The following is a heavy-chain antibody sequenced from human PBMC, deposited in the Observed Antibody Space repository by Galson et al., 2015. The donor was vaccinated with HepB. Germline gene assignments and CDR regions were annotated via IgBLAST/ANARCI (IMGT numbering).Heavy chain of an antibody. CDR2: IWYDGSNK. Sequence: SLRLSCAASGFTFSSYGMHWVRQAPGKGLEWVAVIWYDGSNKYYADSVKGRFTISRDNSKNTLYLQMNSLRAEDTAVYYCAREGATYYYGSGRFDPWGQGTLVTVSS. D-gene: IGHD3-10*01. J-gene: IGHJ5*02. CDR3: AREGATYYYGSGRFDP. V-gene: IGHV3-33*08. CDR1: GFTFSSYG.